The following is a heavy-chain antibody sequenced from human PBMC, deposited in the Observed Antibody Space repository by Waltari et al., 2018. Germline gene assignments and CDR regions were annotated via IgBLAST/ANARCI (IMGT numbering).Heavy chain of an antibody. Sequence: QLRLQESGPRLVKPSETLSLTCTVSGGSISSGGYYWGWIRQSPGKGLEWIGSIYYSGSTHYNPTLESRVTISGDTSKNQFSLKVSSVTAADTAVYYCARHWKRSGYRFDPWGQGTLVTVSS. V-gene: IGHV4-39*01. CDR1: GGSISSGGYY. CDR3: ARHWKRSGYRFDP. J-gene: IGHJ5*02. CDR2: IYYSGST. D-gene: IGHD5-12*01.